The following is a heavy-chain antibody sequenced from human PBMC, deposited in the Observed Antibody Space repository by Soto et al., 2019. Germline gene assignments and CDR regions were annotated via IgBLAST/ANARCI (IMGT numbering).Heavy chain of an antibody. V-gene: IGHV4-59*08. Sequence: SETLSLTCSVSVGTISSWYWSWIRQPPGKGLEWTGYIYYSGSTNCNPSLKSRVTISVDTSKNQFSLKLSSVTAADTAVYYCARRYGSAIDYWGQGTLVTVSS. D-gene: IGHD1-26*01. CDR3: ARRYGSAIDY. CDR1: VGTISSWY. CDR2: IYYSGST. J-gene: IGHJ4*02.